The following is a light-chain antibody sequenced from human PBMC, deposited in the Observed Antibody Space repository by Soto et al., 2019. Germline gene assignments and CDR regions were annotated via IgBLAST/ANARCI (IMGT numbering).Light chain of an antibody. Sequence: DVVMTQTPLSLSVAPGQPASISCKSSQSLLHITGETFLFWYLQKPGQSPQLLIYEVSTRVSGVPDSFSGSGLGTDFTLEISRVETDYLRIYYCMQGTQLPPTFGQGTRLGIE. V-gene: IGKV2-29*03. CDR2: EVS. J-gene: IGKJ5*01. CDR1: QSLLHITGETF. CDR3: MQGTQLPPT.